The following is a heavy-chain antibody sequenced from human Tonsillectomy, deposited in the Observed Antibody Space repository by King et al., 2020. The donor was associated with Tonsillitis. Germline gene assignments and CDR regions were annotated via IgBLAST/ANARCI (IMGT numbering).Heavy chain of an antibody. V-gene: IGHV4-34*01. Sequence: VQLPQWGAGLLKPSETLSLTCAVYNGSFSGYFWSWIRQSPGLGLEWIGEINHSGGSTFNPSLKSRVSMSVDTSKNQFSLKLSSVTAADTAVYYCARGDFWGGYYYYYGMGVWGQGTTVIVSS. J-gene: IGHJ6*02. CDR3: ARGDFWGGYYYYYGMGV. CDR2: INHSGGS. CDR1: NGSFSGYF. D-gene: IGHD3-3*01.